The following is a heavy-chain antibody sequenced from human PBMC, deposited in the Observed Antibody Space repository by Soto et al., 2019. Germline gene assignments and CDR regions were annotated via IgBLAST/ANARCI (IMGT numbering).Heavy chain of an antibody. V-gene: IGHV1-2*02. CDR3: ASAAVTSTADIDF. D-gene: IGHD6-6*01. CDR1: GYTFSGFY. Sequence: ASAKVSCKASGYTFSGFYMHWVRQAPGQGLEWVGWINPNSGRTKYAERFQGRVTMTMDTSISTAYMELSRLTSDDTAVYYCASAAVTSTADIDFWGHGTHVTLSS. J-gene: IGHJ4*01. CDR2: INPNSGRT.